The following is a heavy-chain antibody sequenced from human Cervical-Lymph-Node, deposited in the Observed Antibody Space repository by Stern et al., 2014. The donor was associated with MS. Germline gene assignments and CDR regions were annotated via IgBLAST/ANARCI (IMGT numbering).Heavy chain of an antibody. CDR3: MGVGDAMDV. CDR1: GFSISSLG. V-gene: IGHV3-30*03. CDR2: ISFVGSNK. Sequence: VQLEESGGGVVQPGRSLRLSCAASGFSISSLGMHWVRQAPGKGLEWVAVISFVGSNKKYGDAVKGRFSISSDNSNNTMYLQMNSLRPEDTAMYYCMGVGDAMDVWGQGTTVIVS. J-gene: IGHJ6*02.